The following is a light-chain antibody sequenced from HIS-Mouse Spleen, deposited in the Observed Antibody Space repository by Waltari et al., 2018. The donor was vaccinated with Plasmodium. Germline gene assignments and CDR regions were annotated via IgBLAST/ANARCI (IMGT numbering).Light chain of an antibody. CDR2: YYSDSDK. J-gene: IGLJ3*02. Sequence: QPVLTQPPSSSASPGESARLTCTLPSDINVCSYNIYWYQQKPGSPPRYLLYYYSDSDKGQGAVGPSRFSGSKDASANTGILLIAGLQSEDEADYYCMIWPSNASGVFGGGTKLTVL. CDR3: MIWPSNASGV. V-gene: IGLV5-37*01. CDR1: SDINVCSYN.